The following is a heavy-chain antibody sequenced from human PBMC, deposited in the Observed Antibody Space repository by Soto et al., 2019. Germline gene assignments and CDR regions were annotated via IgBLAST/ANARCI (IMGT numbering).Heavy chain of an antibody. Sequence: SVKVSCKASGFTFTSSAMQWVRQARGQRLEWIGWIVVGSGNTNYAQKFQERVTITRDMSTSTAYMELSSLRSEDTAVYYCAKGTILLWGYYYMDVWGKGTTVPVSS. D-gene: IGHD3-10*01. CDR2: IVVGSGNT. CDR1: GFTFTSSA. V-gene: IGHV1-58*02. J-gene: IGHJ6*03. CDR3: AKGTILLWGYYYMDV.